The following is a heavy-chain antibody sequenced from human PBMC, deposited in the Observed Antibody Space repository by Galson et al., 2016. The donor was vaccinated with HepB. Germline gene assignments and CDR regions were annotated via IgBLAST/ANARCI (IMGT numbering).Heavy chain of an antibody. V-gene: IGHV3-23*01. CDR2: ITATGGTT. Sequence: SLRLSCAASGYLFSTYAMGWVRQAPGKGLEWVAVITATGGTTFYTDSVKGRFTISRDNSENTLYLHMNSLRAEDTAVYYCAKRPAVTGTTGFYFDSWGQGTLVTVSS. D-gene: IGHD6-19*01. CDR3: AKRPAVTGTTGFYFDS. CDR1: GYLFSTYA. J-gene: IGHJ4*02.